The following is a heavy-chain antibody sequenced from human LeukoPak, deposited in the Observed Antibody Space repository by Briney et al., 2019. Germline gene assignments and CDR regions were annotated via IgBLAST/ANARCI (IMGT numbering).Heavy chain of an antibody. CDR3: AKTYYYDSSGYYYDY. Sequence: PGRSLRPSCAASGFTFSSYGMHWVRQAPGKGLEWVAVIWYDGSNKYYADSVKGRFTISRDNSKNTLYLQMNSLRAEDTAVYYCAKTYYYDSSGYYYDYWGQGTLVTVSS. V-gene: IGHV3-33*06. CDR2: IWYDGSNK. CDR1: GFTFSSYG. D-gene: IGHD3-22*01. J-gene: IGHJ4*02.